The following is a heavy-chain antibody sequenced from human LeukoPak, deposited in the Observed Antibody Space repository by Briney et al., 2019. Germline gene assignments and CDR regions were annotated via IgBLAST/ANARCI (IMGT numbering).Heavy chain of an antibody. D-gene: IGHD6-6*01. CDR3: SRHLVSSSYFNS. CDR2: FYHGGST. J-gene: IGHJ4*02. CDR1: GCSISSGYY. V-gene: IGHV4-38-2*01. Sequence: SETLSLTCAVSGCSISSGYYWGRIRHPPGKGLEWIESFYHGGSTYHNPSLKSRVTISVDTSKNQLSLKVCSMTAAGTALYYYSRHLVSSSYFNSWAQGTLVTVSS.